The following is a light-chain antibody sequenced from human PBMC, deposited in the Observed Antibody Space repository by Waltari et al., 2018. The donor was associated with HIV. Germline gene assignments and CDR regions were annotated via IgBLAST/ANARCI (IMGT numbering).Light chain of an antibody. CDR2: EVT. Sequence: QSALTQPASVSGSPGQSLTISCTGTTSDVGGYPYVSWYQQHPGNAPKLMIYEVTNRPSGVSFRFSGSKSGNTASLTISGLQAEDEADYFCTSYTSRNTRVFGTGTKVTVL. CDR3: TSYTSRNTRV. V-gene: IGLV2-14*01. J-gene: IGLJ1*01. CDR1: TSDVGGYPY.